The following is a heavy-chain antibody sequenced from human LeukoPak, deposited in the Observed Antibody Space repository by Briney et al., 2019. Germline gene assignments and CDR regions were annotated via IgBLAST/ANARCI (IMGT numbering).Heavy chain of an antibody. CDR3: ARDYGVGSTAFDYF. CDR2: IIPIFGTA. CDR1: GGTFSSYA. D-gene: IGHD1-26*01. J-gene: IGHJ4*02. V-gene: IGHV1-69*05. Sequence: GASVKVSCKASGGTFSSYAISWVRQAPGQGLGWMGGIIPIFGTANYAQKFQGRVTITTDESTSTAYMELSSLRSEDTAVYYCARDYGVGSTAFDYFWGQGTLVTVSS.